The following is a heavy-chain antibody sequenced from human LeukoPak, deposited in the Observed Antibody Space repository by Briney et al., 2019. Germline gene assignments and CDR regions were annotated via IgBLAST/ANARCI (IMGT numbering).Heavy chain of an antibody. D-gene: IGHD6-13*01. V-gene: IGHV3-33*01. Sequence: GGSLRLSCAASGFTFSSYGMHWVRQAPGKGLEWVAVIWCDGSNKYYADSVKGRFTISRDNSKNTLYLQMNSLRAEDTAVYYCARDSAAARVRWFDPWGQGTLVTVSS. CDR3: ARDSAAARVRWFDP. J-gene: IGHJ5*02. CDR2: IWCDGSNK. CDR1: GFTFSSYG.